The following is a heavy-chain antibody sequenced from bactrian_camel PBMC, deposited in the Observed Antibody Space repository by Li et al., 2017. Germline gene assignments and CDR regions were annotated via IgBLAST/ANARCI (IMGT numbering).Heavy chain of an antibody. CDR1: GFSFSSSY. V-gene: IGHV3S40*01. Sequence: VQLVESGGGLVQPGGSLRLSCAASGFSFSSSYMSWVRQAPGKGLEWVSGFYTGGGSTYYSDSVKGRFTISQDNAKNTIHLQMNNLKLEDTAIYYCASASTYSCADAWRRGAMGYNSWGQGTQVTVS. CDR3: ASASTYSCADAWRRGAMGYNS. D-gene: IGHD1*01. J-gene: IGHJ4*01. CDR2: FYTGGGST.